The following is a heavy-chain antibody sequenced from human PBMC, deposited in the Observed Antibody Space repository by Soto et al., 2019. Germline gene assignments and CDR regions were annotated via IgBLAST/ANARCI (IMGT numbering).Heavy chain of an antibody. D-gene: IGHD3-9*01. CDR1: GGSISNYY. V-gene: IGHV4-59*01. CDR3: AYSDIYAWFDP. J-gene: IGHJ5*02. Sequence: QVQLQESGPGLVKPSETLSLTCSVSGGSISNYYWNWIRQPPGKGLEWVGYVFYTGSTEYNPSLKSRVTISVDTSKNQFYLNLRSVTAADTAVYYCAYSDIYAWFDPWGQGTLVTVSS. CDR2: VFYTGST.